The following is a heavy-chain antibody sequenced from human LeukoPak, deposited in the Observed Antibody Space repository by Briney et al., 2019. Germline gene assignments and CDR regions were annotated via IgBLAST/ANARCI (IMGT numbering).Heavy chain of an antibody. D-gene: IGHD1-26*01. CDR1: GFTFISYA. V-gene: IGHV3-23*01. CDR3: AKATSGSYRANTDY. J-gene: IGHJ4*02. CDR2: ISGSGGST. Sequence: GGSLRLSCAASGFTFISYAMSWVRQAPGKGPEWVSGISGSGGSTYYADSVKGRFTISRDNSKNTLYVQMNSLRAEDTAVYYCAKATSGSYRANTDYWGQGTLVTASS.